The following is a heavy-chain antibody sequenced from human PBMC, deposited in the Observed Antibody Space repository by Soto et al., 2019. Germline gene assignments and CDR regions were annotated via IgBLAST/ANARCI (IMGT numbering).Heavy chain of an antibody. J-gene: IGHJ4*02. CDR1: GGTFSSYT. D-gene: IGHD4-17*01. V-gene: IGHV1-69*02. CDR2: IIPILGIA. Sequence: SVKVSCKASGGTFSSYTISWVRQAPGQGLEWMGRIIPILGIANYAQKFQGRVTITADKSTSTAYTELSSLRSEDTAVYYCATNVGDYVDDYWGQGTLVTVSS. CDR3: ATNVGDYVDDY.